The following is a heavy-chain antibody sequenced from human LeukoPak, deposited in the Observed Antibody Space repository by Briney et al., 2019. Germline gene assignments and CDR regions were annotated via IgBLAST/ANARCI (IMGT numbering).Heavy chain of an antibody. CDR3: AKSLYSGPKHWYFGL. J-gene: IGHJ2*01. D-gene: IGHD2-15*01. Sequence: PGGSLRLSCAASGFTFSSYAMSWVRQPPGKGLEWVSVSSGSGYGTSYADSVKGRFTISRDNSKNTLYLQMDSLRAEDTAVYYCAKSLYSGPKHWYFGLWGRGTLVTVSS. CDR1: GFTFSSYA. CDR2: SSGSGYGT. V-gene: IGHV3-23*01.